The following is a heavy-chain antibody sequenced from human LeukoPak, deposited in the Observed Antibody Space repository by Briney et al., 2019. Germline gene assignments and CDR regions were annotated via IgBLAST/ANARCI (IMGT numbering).Heavy chain of an antibody. CDR2: ISGNNGNT. J-gene: IGHJ4*02. CDR3: ARDPPWQLVRYFDY. Sequence: GASVKVSCKASGYTFTSFGISWVRQAPGQGLEWMGSISGNNGNTNYALKLQGRVTMTTDTSTSTAYMELRSLRSDDTAVYYCARDPPWQLVRYFDYWGQGTLVTVSS. D-gene: IGHD1-1*01. CDR1: GYTFTSFG. V-gene: IGHV1-18*01.